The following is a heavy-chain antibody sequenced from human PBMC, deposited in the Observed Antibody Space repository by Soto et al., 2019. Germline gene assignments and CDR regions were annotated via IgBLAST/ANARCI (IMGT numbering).Heavy chain of an antibody. J-gene: IGHJ4*02. D-gene: IGHD2-2*02. Sequence: GGSLRLSCAASGFAFSSYGINWVRQAPGKGLEWVSSISSNNFIYYADSLKGRFTISRDNAKNSLFLQMNSLRPEDTAVYYCARDDCTSTSCYNPFDYWGKGTLVTVSS. CDR3: ARDDCTSTSCYNPFDY. V-gene: IGHV3-21*01. CDR1: GFAFSSYG. CDR2: ISSNNFI.